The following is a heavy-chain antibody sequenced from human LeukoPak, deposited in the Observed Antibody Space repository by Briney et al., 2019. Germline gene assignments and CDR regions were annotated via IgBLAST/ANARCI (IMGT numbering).Heavy chain of an antibody. CDR3: ARLPVLLWFGEPKSCWFDP. V-gene: IGHV4-34*01. D-gene: IGHD3-10*01. CDR2: VNHSGST. J-gene: IGHJ5*02. CDR1: GGSFSGYY. Sequence: SETLSLTCAVYGGSFSGYYWSWIRQPPGKGLEWIGEVNHSGSTNYNPSLKSRVTISVDTSKNQFSPKLSSVTAADTAVYYCARLPVLLWFGEPKSCWFDPWGQGTLVTVSS.